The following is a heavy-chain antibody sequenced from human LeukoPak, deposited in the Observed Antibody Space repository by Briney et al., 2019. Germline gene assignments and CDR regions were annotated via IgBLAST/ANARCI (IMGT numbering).Heavy chain of an antibody. CDR2: IKQDGSEK. CDR1: GFTFSSYA. D-gene: IGHD6-13*01. Sequence: GGSLRLSCAASGFTFSSYAMSWVRQAPGKGLEWVANIKQDGSEKYYVDSVKGRFTISRDNAKNSLYLQMNSLRAEDTAVYYCARTAYSSSWSALFDYWGQGTLVTVSS. V-gene: IGHV3-7*01. CDR3: ARTAYSSSWSALFDY. J-gene: IGHJ4*02.